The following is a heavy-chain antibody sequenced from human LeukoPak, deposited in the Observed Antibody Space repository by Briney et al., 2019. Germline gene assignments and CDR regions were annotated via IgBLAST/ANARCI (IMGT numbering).Heavy chain of an antibody. D-gene: IGHD6-19*01. CDR3: ARVDRIAVAGKQYNWFDP. V-gene: IGHV4-39*01. Sequence: SETLSLTCTVSGGSISSSPYYCVWIRQPPGKRLEWIGSIYYSGSTYYNPSLNSRVTISEDTSKNQFSLKLSSVTAADTAVYYCARVDRIAVAGKQYNWFDPWGQGTLVTVSS. CDR1: GGSISSSPYY. J-gene: IGHJ5*02. CDR2: IYYSGST.